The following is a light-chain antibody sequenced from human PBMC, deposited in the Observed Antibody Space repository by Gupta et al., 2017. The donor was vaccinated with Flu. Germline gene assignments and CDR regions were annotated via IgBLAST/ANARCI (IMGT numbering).Light chain of an antibody. CDR2: EDT. J-gene: IGLJ1*01. CDR1: SDDSGTYRL. V-gene: IGLV2-23*01. CDR3: CGSDEGGFV. Sequence: QSALTQPASVSGSPGPSITVSCSGVSDDSGTYRLVSWFQQHPGKVPKLIIFEDTKRPSGGANRFSGSKSGNTAALTIAESQAEDEDEYFWCGSDEGGFVFGGGTKVSVL.